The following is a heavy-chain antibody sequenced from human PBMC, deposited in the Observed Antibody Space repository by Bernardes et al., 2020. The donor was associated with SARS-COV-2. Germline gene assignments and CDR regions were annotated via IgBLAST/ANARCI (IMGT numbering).Heavy chain of an antibody. V-gene: IGHV3-74*01. CDR1: GFTFKNYW. D-gene: IGHD4-4*01. CDR2: INSDGTTT. Sequence: GGSLRLSCAASGFTFKNYWMNWVRQAPGKGLVWVSCINSDGTTTRYADSVKGRFTISRDNAKNTLYLQMNSLRAEDTAVYYCATGGRDDYTHYYYGMDVWGQGTTVTVSS. CDR3: ATGGRDDYTHYYYGMDV. J-gene: IGHJ6*02.